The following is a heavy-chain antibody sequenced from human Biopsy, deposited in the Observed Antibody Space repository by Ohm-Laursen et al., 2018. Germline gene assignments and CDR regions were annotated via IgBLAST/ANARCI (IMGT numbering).Heavy chain of an antibody. CDR1: GYTFTDYG. D-gene: IGHD3-10*01. CDR3: ARDRGYYYYYGMDV. J-gene: IGHJ6*02. CDR2: ITTYNGNT. Sequence: SSVKVSCKASGYTFTDYGVSWVRQAPGQGLEWMGWITTYNGNTNYAQKVQGRVTMTTDTSTCTAYMELRSLRSDDTAVYYCARDRGYYYYYGMDVWGQGTTVTVSS. V-gene: IGHV1-18*01.